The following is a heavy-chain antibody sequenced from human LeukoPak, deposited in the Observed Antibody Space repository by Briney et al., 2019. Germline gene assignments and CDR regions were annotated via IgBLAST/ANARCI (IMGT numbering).Heavy chain of an antibody. Sequence: PSETLSLTCTVSGGSISSSSYYWGWIRQPPGKGLEWIGYIYYSGSTNYNPSLKSRVTISVDTSKNQFSLKLSSVTAADTAVYYCASATVTDYWYFDLWGRGTLVTVSS. CDR2: IYYSGST. V-gene: IGHV4-61*05. CDR1: GGSISSSSYY. J-gene: IGHJ2*01. D-gene: IGHD4-17*01. CDR3: ASATVTDYWYFDL.